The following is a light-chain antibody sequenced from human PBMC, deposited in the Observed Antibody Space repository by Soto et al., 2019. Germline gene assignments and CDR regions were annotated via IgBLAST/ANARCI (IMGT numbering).Light chain of an antibody. CDR3: QQYNSYPT. Sequence: DIQMTQSPSTLSASVGDRVTITCRASQSISSWLAWYQQKPGKAPKLLIYDASSLASGVPSRFSGSGYGTEFTLTISSLQPDDFATYYCQQYNSYPTFGQGTKVEIK. CDR2: DAS. V-gene: IGKV1-5*01. J-gene: IGKJ1*01. CDR1: QSISSW.